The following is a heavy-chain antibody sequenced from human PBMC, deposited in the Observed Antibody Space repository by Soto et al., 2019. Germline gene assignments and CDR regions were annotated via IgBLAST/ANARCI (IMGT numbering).Heavy chain of an antibody. CDR3: ARNGDSSDYRGWFDP. D-gene: IGHD3-22*01. CDR2: IYSDGTT. V-gene: IGHV3-66*01. J-gene: IGHJ5*02. CDR1: GFTVSSNY. Sequence: GGSLRLPCAASGFTVSSNYMSWVRQAPGKGLEWVSVIYSDGTTYYADSVKGRFTISRDNSKNTLYLQMNSLRAEDTAVYYCARNGDSSDYRGWFDPWGQGTLVTVSS.